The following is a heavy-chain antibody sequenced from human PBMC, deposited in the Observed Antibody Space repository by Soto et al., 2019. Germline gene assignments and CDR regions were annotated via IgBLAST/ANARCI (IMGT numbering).Heavy chain of an antibody. CDR3: ARASTPDSTGYDY. CDR1: GFTLSDHY. V-gene: IGHV3-72*01. CDR2: SRNRVKSFTT. Sequence: EVQLVESGGGLVQPGGSLRLSCAASGFTLSDHYLDWVRQAPGKGLEWVGRSRNRVKSFTTAYAASVRGRFTFSRDDSTISLYLQMNSLKTDDTAVYYCARASTPDSTGYDYWGQGTLVTVSS. D-gene: IGHD3-3*01. J-gene: IGHJ4*02.